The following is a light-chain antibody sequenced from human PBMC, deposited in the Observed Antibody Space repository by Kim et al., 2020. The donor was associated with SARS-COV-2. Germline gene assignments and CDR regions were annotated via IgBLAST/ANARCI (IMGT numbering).Light chain of an antibody. CDR1: KLGDKY. J-gene: IGLJ2*01. CDR2: QDS. CDR3: QAWDRV. Sequence: SYELTQPPSVSVSPGQTASITCSGDKLGDKYACWYQQKPGQSPVLVIYQDSKRPSGIPERFSGSNSGNTATLTISGTQAMDEADYYSQAWDRVFGGGTQLTVL. V-gene: IGLV3-1*01.